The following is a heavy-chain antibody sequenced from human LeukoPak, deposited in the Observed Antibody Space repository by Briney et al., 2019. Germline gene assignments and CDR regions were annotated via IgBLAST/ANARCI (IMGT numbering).Heavy chain of an antibody. CDR2: IYYSGST. D-gene: IGHD1-20*01. V-gene: IGHV4-59*01. CDR1: GGSISSYY. CDR3: ARSLTGAYFAY. Sequence: PSETLSLPCTVSGGSISSYYWSWIRQPPGKGLEWIGYIYYSGSTNYNPSLKSRVTISVDTSKNQFSLKLSSVTAADTAVYYCARSLTGAYFAYWGQGTLVTVSS. J-gene: IGHJ4*02.